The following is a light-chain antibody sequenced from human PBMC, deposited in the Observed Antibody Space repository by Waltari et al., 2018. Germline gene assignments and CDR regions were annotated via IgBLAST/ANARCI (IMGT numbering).Light chain of an antibody. V-gene: IGLV4-69*01. Sequence: QLVVTQSPSASAPLGASVKLTCTLSSGHSSNVIAWLQQRPEKGPRYLMKVNSDGSHRKGDGIPDRFSGSSSGAGHYLTISSLQSDDEADYYCETGGHGTWVFGGGTKLTVL. CDR1: SGHSSNV. CDR2: VNSDGSH. J-gene: IGLJ3*02. CDR3: ETGGHGTWV.